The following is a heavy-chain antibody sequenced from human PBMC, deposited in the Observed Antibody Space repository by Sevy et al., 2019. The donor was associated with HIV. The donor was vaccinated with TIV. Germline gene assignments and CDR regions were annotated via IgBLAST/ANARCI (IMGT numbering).Heavy chain of an antibody. CDR2: VTSDGTT. Sequence: GGSRRLSCAASGLTLTTTGMSWVRQAPGKGLEWVAGVTSDGTTYYADSVRDRFTVSRDNSKDTLYLQLNSLRADDTAVFYCAGGDTTMISDLDYWGQGTLVTVSS. CDR1: GLTLTTTG. V-gene: IGHV3-23*01. D-gene: IGHD3-16*01. CDR3: AGGDTTMISDLDY. J-gene: IGHJ4*02.